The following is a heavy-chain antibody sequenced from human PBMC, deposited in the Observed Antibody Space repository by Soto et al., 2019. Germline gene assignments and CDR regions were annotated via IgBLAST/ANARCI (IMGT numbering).Heavy chain of an antibody. CDR1: GSTFSSYA. D-gene: IGHD5-12*01. CDR3: AREALGYSGYDRFDY. J-gene: IGHJ4*02. Sequence: QVQLVQSGAEVKKPGSSVKVSCKASGSTFSSYAISWVRQAPGQGLEWMGGIIPIFGTANYAQKFQGRVTITADESTSTAYRELSSLRSEDTAVYYCAREALGYSGYDRFDYWGQGTLVTVSS. CDR2: IIPIFGTA. V-gene: IGHV1-69*01.